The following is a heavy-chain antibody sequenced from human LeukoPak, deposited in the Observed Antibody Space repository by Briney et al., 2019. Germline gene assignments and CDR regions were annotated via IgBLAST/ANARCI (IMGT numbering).Heavy chain of an antibody. J-gene: IGHJ4*02. Sequence: SETLSLTCAVSGGSISSGGYYWGWLRQPPGMGLEWVGYIYDSGRTYYNPSLKSRVTISVDRSKNQFSLKLSSVTAADTAVYYCASGHYYDSSGYDEFDYWGQGTLVTVPS. CDR3: ASGHYYDSSGYDEFDY. V-gene: IGHV4-30-2*01. CDR1: GGSISSGGYY. D-gene: IGHD3-22*01. CDR2: IYDSGRT.